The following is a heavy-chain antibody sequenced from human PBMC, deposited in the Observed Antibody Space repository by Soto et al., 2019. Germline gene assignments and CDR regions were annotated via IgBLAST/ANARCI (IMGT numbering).Heavy chain of an antibody. D-gene: IGHD5-18*01. CDR2: ISSSGGST. J-gene: IGHJ4*02. V-gene: IGHV3-23*01. CDR1: GFTFSSYA. Sequence: EVQLLESGGGLVQPGGSLRLSCAASGFTFSSYAMSWVRQAPGKGLEWVSTISSSGGSTYYADSVKGRFTISRDNSKNTLYLQMNSLRAEDTAVYYCASDGLGAYTYGSYYFDYWGQGTLVTVSS. CDR3: ASDGLGAYTYGSYYFDY.